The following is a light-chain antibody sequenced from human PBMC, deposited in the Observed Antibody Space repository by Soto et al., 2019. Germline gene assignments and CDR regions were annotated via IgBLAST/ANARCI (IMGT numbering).Light chain of an antibody. V-gene: IGLV2-14*01. CDR2: DVS. CDR1: SSDVGGYNY. CDR3: SSYTSSSTLS. Sequence: QSALTQPASVSGSPGQSITISCTGTSSDVGGYNYVSWYQQHPGKAPKLMIYDVSNWPSGVSNRFSGSKSGNTASLTISGLQAEDEADYYCSSYTSSSTLSFGTGTKVTVL. J-gene: IGLJ1*01.